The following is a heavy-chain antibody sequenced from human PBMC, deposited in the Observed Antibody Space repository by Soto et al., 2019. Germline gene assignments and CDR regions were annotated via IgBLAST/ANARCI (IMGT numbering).Heavy chain of an antibody. CDR2: MNPNSGNT. CDR1: VYTSCNND. V-gene: IGHV1-8*01. Sequence: XSVKISCEASVYTSCNNDKRWARQATGQGLEWMGWMNPNSGNTGYAQKFQGRVSMTRNTSITTAYLELSILRSDDTAIYYCARMATSVTLNWFDTWGQGTLVTVSS. CDR3: ARMATSVTLNWFDT. J-gene: IGHJ5*02.